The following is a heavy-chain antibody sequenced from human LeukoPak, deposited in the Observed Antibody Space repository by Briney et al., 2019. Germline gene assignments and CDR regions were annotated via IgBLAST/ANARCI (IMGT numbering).Heavy chain of an antibody. CDR3: ARDGVGSYSPWSYYYYYMDV. V-gene: IGHV4-59*01. CDR2: IYYSGST. D-gene: IGHD1-26*01. CDR1: GGSISSYY. Sequence: ASETLSLTCTVSGGSISSYYWSWIRQPPGKGLEWIGYIYYSGSTNYNPSLKSRVTISVDTSKNQFSLKLSSVTAADTAVYYCARDGVGSYSPWSYYYYYMDVWGKGTTVTVSS. J-gene: IGHJ6*03.